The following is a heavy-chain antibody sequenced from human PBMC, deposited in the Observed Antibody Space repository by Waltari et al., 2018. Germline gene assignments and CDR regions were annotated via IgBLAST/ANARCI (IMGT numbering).Heavy chain of an antibody. V-gene: IGHV3-23*05. J-gene: IGHJ4*02. CDR2: VHSSGSKA. Sequence: VQLLESGGGFVHPGGSLILSRVGPGLPLSTYSHFWSRQAPGKGVEWVSSVHSSGSKAYYADSVKGRFTISKDNSKNTVYLEVNSLRVEDTATYYCAKRGGTGTVAVGGIHCDYWGQGTLVTVSS. D-gene: IGHD1-26*01. CDR3: AKRGGTGTVAVGGIHCDY. CDR1: GLPLSTYS.